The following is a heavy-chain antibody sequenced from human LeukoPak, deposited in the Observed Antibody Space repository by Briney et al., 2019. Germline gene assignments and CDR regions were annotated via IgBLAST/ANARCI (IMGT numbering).Heavy chain of an antibody. CDR3: ARIYYFGDNNWRYFDN. V-gene: IGHV3-7*01. J-gene: IGHJ4*02. Sequence: GGSLRLSCAASGFTFNSYWMSWVRQAPGKGLEWVANIDPDGSGKQYGDSVKGRFTTSRDNAKNSLYLQMNSLRAEDTAIYYCARIYYFGDNNWRYFDNWGQGTLVTVSS. CDR1: GFTFNSYW. D-gene: IGHD3-10*01. CDR2: IDPDGSGK.